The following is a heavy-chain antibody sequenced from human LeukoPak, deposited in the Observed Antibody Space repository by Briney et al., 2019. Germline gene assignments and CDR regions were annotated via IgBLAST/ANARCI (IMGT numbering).Heavy chain of an antibody. CDR1: GGSVISGSYY. CDR2: IYYSGTT. V-gene: IGHV4-61*01. J-gene: IGHJ4*02. Sequence: SQTLSLTGTVSGGSVISGSYYWSGIRPPPGKGLEWSGYIYYSGTTDYNPSLKSRVTISIDTSKNQFSLRLSSVTAADTAVYYCARALYSGTFTFDYWGQGTLVTVSS. CDR3: ARALYSGTFTFDY. D-gene: IGHD1-26*01.